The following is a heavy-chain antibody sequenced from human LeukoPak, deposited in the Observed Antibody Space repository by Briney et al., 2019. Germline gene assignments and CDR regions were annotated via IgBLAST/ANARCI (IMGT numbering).Heavy chain of an antibody. V-gene: IGHV3-23*01. CDR2: ISGSGSGGNT. D-gene: IGHD3-3*01. CDR1: GFTFSSYA. J-gene: IGHJ4*02. Sequence: GGSLRLSCAASGFTFSSYAMSWVRQAPGKGLEWVSNISGSGSGGNTYYADSVKGRFTISRDNSKNTLYLQMNSLRAEDTAVYYCARDRGDFWSGYYTNYFDYWGQETLVTVSS. CDR3: ARDRGDFWSGYYTNYFDY.